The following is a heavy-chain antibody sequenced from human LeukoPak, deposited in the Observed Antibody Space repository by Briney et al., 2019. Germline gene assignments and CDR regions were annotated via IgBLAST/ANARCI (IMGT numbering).Heavy chain of an antibody. V-gene: IGHV3-30*04. CDR3: ARDDIIVGATTLDY. Sequence: GGSLRLSCEASRFIFSTYAMHWVRQAPGKGLKGLAVISSDGSNKYHVDSVKGRFTISRDNSKNTLYLEMDSVRLGDTAVYYCARDDIIVGATTLDYWGQGTLVTVSS. J-gene: IGHJ4*02. CDR2: ISSDGSNK. CDR1: RFIFSTYA. D-gene: IGHD1-26*01.